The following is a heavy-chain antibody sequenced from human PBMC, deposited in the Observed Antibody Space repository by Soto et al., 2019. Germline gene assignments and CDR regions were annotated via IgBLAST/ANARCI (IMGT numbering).Heavy chain of an antibody. CDR1: GFTFSSYG. J-gene: IGHJ6*02. CDR2: IWFDGTNK. V-gene: IGHV3-33*01. Sequence: QVQLVESGGGVVQPGRSLRLSCAASGFTFSSYGMHWVRQAPGKGLEWVAVIWFDGTNKYYADSVKGRFTISRDNFKNTLYLQMNSLRAEDTAVYYCARDRGYSGYDSPRYYYGMDVWGQGTTVTVSS. CDR3: ARDRGYSGYDSPRYYYGMDV. D-gene: IGHD5-12*01.